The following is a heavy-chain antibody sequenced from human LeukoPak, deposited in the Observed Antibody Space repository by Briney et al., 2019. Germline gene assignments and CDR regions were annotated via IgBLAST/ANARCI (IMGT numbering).Heavy chain of an antibody. J-gene: IGHJ4*02. CDR3: AKAPVTSCRGAFCYPFDS. V-gene: IGHV3-48*01. CDR1: GFTFSSCS. Sequence: GGSLRLSCAASGFTFSSCSMNWVRQAPGKGLEWVSYISSSSSTIYYADSVKGRFTISRDNAKNSLYLQMNSLRVEDAAVYYCAKAPVTSCRGAFCYPFDSWGQGTLVTVSS. CDR2: ISSSSSTI. D-gene: IGHD2-15*01.